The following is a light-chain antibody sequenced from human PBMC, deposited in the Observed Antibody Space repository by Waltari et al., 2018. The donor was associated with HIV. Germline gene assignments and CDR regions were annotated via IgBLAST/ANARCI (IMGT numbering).Light chain of an antibody. CDR2: EDN. Sequence: QSALTQPASVSGSPGPSITISCTGTSSDVGRSNVVSWYQQHPGKAPKLLIYEDNKRPSGVSNRFSGSKSGNTASLTISGLRAEDEADYYCCSYTGSTTWVFGGGTKLTVL. CDR1: SSDVGRSNV. J-gene: IGLJ3*02. CDR3: CSYTGSTTWV. V-gene: IGLV2-23*01.